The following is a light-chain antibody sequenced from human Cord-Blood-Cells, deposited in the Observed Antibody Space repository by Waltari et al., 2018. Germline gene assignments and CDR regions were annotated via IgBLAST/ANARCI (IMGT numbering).Light chain of an antibody. CDR3: AAWDDSLSGPWV. CDR1: SSNIGSNY. J-gene: IGLJ3*02. Sequence: QSVLTQPPPASGTPGQRVTSSCSGSSSNIGSNYVYWYQQLPGPAPKLLIYRNNQRPSGVPDRFSGSKSGTSASLAISGLRSEDEADYYCAAWDDSLSGPWVFGGGTKLTVL. CDR2: RNN. V-gene: IGLV1-47*01.